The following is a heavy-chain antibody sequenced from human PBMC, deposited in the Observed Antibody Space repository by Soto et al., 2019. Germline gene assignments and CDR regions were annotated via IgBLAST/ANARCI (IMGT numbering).Heavy chain of an antibody. D-gene: IGHD6-19*01. CDR2: INPSTGAT. Sequence: ASVKVSCKASGFTLLNDYIHWVRQAPRQGLEWMGMINPSTGATRYSQQFRGRVTVTWDTSTSTVYMELSSLRSEDTAVYYCATEHIRKHSGLIDYWDQGDLVTVSS. CDR1: GFTLLNDY. V-gene: IGHV1-46*01. J-gene: IGHJ4*02. CDR3: ATEHIRKHSGLIDY.